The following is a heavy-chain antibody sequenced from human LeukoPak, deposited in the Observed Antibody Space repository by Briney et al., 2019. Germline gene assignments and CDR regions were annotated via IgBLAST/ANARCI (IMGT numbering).Heavy chain of an antibody. CDR1: GFTFSTYW. CDR2: INEDGSEK. D-gene: IGHD3-10*01. J-gene: IGHJ4*02. V-gene: IGHV3-7*01. Sequence: GGSLRLSCAASGFTFSTYWMTWVRQAPGKGLEWVANINEDGSEKNYVDSVKGRFTISRDNAKNSLSLQVESLRVEDTAVYYCATRSQAPANWGQGTLVIVSS. CDR3: ATRSQAPAN.